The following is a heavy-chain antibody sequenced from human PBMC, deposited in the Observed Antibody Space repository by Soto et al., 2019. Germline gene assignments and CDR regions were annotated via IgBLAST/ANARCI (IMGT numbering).Heavy chain of an antibody. J-gene: IGHJ5*02. V-gene: IGHV3-33*01. D-gene: IGHD3-10*01. CDR1: GFTFSSYG. CDR2: IWCDGSNK. Sequence: QVQLVESGGGVVQPGRSLRLSCAASGFTFSSYGMHWVRQDPGKVLEWVAAIWCDGSNKDYADSVKGRFTISRDNSKNTLSLQMTGLRSEDQAVYYCARDRVGPPTVRGGQRTNWFDTWGQGTLVTVAS. CDR3: ARDRVGPPTVRGGQRTNWFDT.